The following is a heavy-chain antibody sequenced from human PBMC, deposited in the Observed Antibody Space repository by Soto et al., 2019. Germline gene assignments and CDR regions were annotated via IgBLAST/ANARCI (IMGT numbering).Heavy chain of an antibody. D-gene: IGHD2-15*01. CDR3: ARVQSAVVVAPTPQLLAFMDV. CDR1: GGTFSSYA. V-gene: IGHV1-69*06. CDR2: IIPIFGTA. Sequence: SVKVSCKASGGTFSSYAISWVRQAPGQGLEWMGGIIPIFGTANYAQKFQGRVTITADKSTSTAYMELSSLRSEDTAVYYCARVQSAVVVAPTPQLLAFMDVWGQGTPGTVS. J-gene: IGHJ6*02.